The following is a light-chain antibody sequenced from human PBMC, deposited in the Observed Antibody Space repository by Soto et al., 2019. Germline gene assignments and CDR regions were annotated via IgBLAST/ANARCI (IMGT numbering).Light chain of an antibody. V-gene: IGLV6-57*04. CDR1: SGSIASNY. Sequence: LTQPHSVSESPGKTITISCTRSSGSIASNYVQWYQQRPGSAPATIIYGDNLRPPGVPDRFSGSIDISSNSASLTISGLKTEDEADYYCQSYGVFGGRTKLTVL. CDR2: GDN. J-gene: IGLJ3*02. CDR3: QSYGV.